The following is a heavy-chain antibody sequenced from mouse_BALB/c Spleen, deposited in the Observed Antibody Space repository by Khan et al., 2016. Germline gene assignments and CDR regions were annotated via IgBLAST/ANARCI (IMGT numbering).Heavy chain of an antibody. CDR2: TNSNGGNT. CDR1: GFTFSNYG. CDR3: ERVDLDGSAYFGN. D-gene: IGHD1-1*01. V-gene: IGHV5-6-3*01. J-gene: IGHJ2*01. Sequence: EVQLVESGGGLVQPGGSLKLSCAASGFTFSNYGMSWVRQTPDKRLELVATTNSNGGNTYYPYSVKGRFTISRDNSNNTLYLQMSSLKSEDTAMYDWERVDLDGSAYFGNWAQGTTLTVSS.